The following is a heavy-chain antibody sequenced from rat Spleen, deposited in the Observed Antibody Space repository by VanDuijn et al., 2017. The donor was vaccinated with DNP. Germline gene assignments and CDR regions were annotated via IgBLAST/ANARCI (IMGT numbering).Heavy chain of an antibody. CDR1: GFTFSDYY. J-gene: IGHJ2*01. V-gene: IGHV5-22*01. CDR3: ARPLTTRAGGFDY. Sequence: EVQLVESGGGLVQPGRSLKLSCAASGFTFSDYYMAWVRQAPTKGLEWVTYISYDGGTTYYRDSVKGRFTISRDNAKSSLYLQMNSLRSEDMATYYCARPLTTRAGGFDYWGQGVMVTVSS. CDR2: ISYDGGTT. D-gene: IGHD1-4*01.